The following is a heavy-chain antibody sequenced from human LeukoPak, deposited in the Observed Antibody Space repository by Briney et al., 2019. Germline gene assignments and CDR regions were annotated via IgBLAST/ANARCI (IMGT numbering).Heavy chain of an antibody. V-gene: IGHV4-39*07. CDR2: IHYSGST. CDR3: ARTGVGIAVAGPYYYYYYYMDA. D-gene: IGHD6-19*01. CDR1: GGSISSSSYY. J-gene: IGHJ6*03. Sequence: PSETLSLTCTVSGGSISSSSYYWGWIRQPPGRGLEWIGSIHYSGSTNYNPSLKSRVTISVDTSKNQFSLQLNSVTPEDTAVYYCARTGVGIAVAGPYYYYYYYMDAWGKGTTVTVSS.